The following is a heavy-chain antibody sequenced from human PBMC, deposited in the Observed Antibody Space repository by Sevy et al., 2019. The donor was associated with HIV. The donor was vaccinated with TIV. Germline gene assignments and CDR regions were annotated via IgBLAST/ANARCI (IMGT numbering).Heavy chain of an antibody. CDR2: ISGSGGGT. J-gene: IGHJ4*02. V-gene: IGHV3-23*01. D-gene: IGHD3-10*01. CDR3: AKDADFYGSYFDY. CDR1: GFTFSNFA. Sequence: GGSLRLSCVASGFTFSNFAMSWVRQAPGKGLEWVSHISGSGGGTYYGDSGKGRFTNSRDNSKNTLYLQMNSLRAEDTAIYYCAKDADFYGSYFDYWGQGTLVTVSS.